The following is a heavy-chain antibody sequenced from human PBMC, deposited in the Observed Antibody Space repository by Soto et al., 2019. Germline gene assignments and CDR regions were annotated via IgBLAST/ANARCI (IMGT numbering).Heavy chain of an antibody. CDR1: GFTFSSYA. Sequence: GGSLRLSCAASGFTFSSYAMSWVRQAPGKGLEWVSAISGSGGSTYYADAVKGRFTISRDNSKNTLYLQMNSLRAEDTAVYYCAKFDVPAGPLSVVVPAALDYWGQGTLVTVSS. CDR3: AKFDVPAGPLSVVVPAALDY. CDR2: ISGSGGST. J-gene: IGHJ4*02. D-gene: IGHD2-2*01. V-gene: IGHV3-23*01.